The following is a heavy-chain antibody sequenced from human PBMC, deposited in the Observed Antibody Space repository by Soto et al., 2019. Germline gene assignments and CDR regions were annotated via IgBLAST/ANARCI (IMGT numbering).Heavy chain of an antibody. CDR3: ARDMVAATPLYYYYYGMDV. D-gene: IGHD2-15*01. V-gene: IGHV4-59*01. Sequence: PSETLSLTCTVSGGSISSYYWSWIRQPPGKGLEWIGYIYYSGSTNYNPSLKSRVTISVDTSKNQFSLKLSSVTAADTAVYYCARDMVAATPLYYYYYGMDVWGQGTTVTVSS. CDR2: IYYSGST. CDR1: GGSISSYY. J-gene: IGHJ6*02.